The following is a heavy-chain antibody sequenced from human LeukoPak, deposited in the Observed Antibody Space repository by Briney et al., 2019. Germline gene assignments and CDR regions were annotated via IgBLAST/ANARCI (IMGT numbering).Heavy chain of an antibody. D-gene: IGHD5-24*01. CDR3: ARDQGDGYNKYSFDF. J-gene: IGHJ4*02. Sequence: GGSLRLSCAASGLTFGTSAMNWVRQGPGRGLEWVSYISRGGDTIYYADSVKGRFTISRDNAKNSLYLHLSSLRAEDTAVYYCARDQGDGYNKYSFDFWGQGTLVTVSS. CDR1: GLTFGTSA. CDR2: ISRGGDTI. V-gene: IGHV3-48*03.